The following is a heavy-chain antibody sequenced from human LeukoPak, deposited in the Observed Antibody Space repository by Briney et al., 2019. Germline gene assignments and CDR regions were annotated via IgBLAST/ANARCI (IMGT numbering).Heavy chain of an antibody. CDR3: ARARDCSGGSCSIYWYFAL. Sequence: ASVKVCCKASGYTFTSYDINWVRHATGQGLEWMGWMHPNSGNTGYAQKFQGRVTITRNTSISTAYMELSSLRSEDTAVYYCARARDCSGGSCSIYWYFALWGRGTLVTVSS. V-gene: IGHV1-8*03. J-gene: IGHJ2*01. CDR1: GYTFTSYD. CDR2: MHPNSGNT. D-gene: IGHD2-15*01.